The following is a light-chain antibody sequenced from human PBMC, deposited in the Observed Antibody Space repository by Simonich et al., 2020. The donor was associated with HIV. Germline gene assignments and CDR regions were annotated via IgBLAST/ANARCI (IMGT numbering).Light chain of an antibody. V-gene: IGKV1-39*01. Sequence: DIQITQSPSTLSVSVGDRVTITCRASQSISSYLNWYQEKPGKAPKPLIYAASSLQSGVPSRFSGSGSVTDFTLTISSLQPEDFAIYYCQQSYTTPYTFGQGTKLEIK. J-gene: IGKJ2*01. CDR2: AAS. CDR3: QQSYTTPYT. CDR1: QSISSY.